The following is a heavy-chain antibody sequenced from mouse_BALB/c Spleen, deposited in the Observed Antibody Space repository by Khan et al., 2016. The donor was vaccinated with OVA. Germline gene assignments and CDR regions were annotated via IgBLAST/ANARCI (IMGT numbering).Heavy chain of an antibody. Sequence: EVQLQESGPGLVKPSQSLSLTCTVTGYSITSDYAWNWIRQFPGNKLEWMGYISYSGSTSYNPSLKSRISITRDTSKNQFFLQLNSVTTEDTATYYCARSLIYYYGSSPYWGQGTPVTVSA. V-gene: IGHV3-2*02. J-gene: IGHJ3*01. CDR1: GYSITSDYA. CDR3: ARSLIYYYGSSPY. D-gene: IGHD1-1*01. CDR2: ISYSGST.